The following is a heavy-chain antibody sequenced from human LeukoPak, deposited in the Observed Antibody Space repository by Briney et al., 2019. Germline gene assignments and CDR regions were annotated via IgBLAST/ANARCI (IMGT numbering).Heavy chain of an antibody. CDR1: GFNFGDYA. CDR3: ATGYYGGNRGREFDY. V-gene: IGHV3-74*01. Sequence: GGSLRLSCTASGFNFGDYAMSWVRQAPGKGLVWVSRINPDGSSTNYADSVKGRFTISRDNAKNTLYLQMNSLRAEDTAVYYCATGYYGGNRGREFDYWGQGTLVTVSS. J-gene: IGHJ4*02. D-gene: IGHD4-23*01. CDR2: INPDGSST.